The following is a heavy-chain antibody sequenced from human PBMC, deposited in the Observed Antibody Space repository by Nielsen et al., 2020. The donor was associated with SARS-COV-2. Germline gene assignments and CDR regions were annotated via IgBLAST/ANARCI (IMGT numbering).Heavy chain of an antibody. D-gene: IGHD6-13*01. V-gene: IGHV3-23*01. Sequence: GGSLRLSCAVSGFTFRRYAMSWVRRAPGKGLEWVSAISSSGSSTCYGDAVKGRFTISRDNAINTLYLQMNSLSAEDTALYYCAKGDGDSWSPFLYLDNWGQGTLVTASS. CDR1: GFTFRRYA. CDR2: ISSSGSST. J-gene: IGHJ4*02. CDR3: AKGDGDSWSPFLYLDN.